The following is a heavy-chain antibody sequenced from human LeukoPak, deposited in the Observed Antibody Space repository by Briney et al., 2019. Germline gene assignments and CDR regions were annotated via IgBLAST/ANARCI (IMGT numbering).Heavy chain of an antibody. CDR3: TRDRGNPSGWYGCGY. J-gene: IGHJ4*02. CDR1: GFTFSNYA. CDR2: ISHDGSNK. Sequence: GGSLRLSCAASGFTFSNYAIHWVRQAPGKGLEWVAVISHDGSNKYYADSVKGRFTISRDNSKNTLYLQMNSLRAEDTAVYYCTRDRGNPSGWYGCGYWGQGALVTVSS. V-gene: IGHV3-30-3*01. D-gene: IGHD6-19*01.